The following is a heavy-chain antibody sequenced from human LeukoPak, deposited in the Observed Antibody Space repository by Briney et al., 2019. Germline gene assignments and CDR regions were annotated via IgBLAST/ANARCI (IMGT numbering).Heavy chain of an antibody. D-gene: IGHD3-16*01. CDR3: ARDKGQDGVWGTFVY. CDR2: INPNSGGT. J-gene: IGHJ4*02. Sequence: GASVKVSCKASGYTFTGYYMHWVRQAPGQGLEWMGWINPNSGGTNYAQKFQGRVTMTRDTSISTAYMKLSRLRSDDTAVYYCARDKGQDGVWGTFVYWGQGTLVTVSS. CDR1: GYTFTGYY. V-gene: IGHV1-2*02.